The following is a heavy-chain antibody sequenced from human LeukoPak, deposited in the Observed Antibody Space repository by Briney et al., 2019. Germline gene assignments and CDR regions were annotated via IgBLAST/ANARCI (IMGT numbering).Heavy chain of an antibody. CDR1: GGSIGTYY. Sequence: SETPSLTCTVSGGSIGTYYWGWVRQPPGKGLECLAYIYGSGGTNYNPSLNSRVTISLDTSKNQFSLKVTSVTAADTAIYYCGRNAAYCIDYWGQGTLVTVSS. CDR3: GRNAAYCIDY. V-gene: IGHV4-59*12. CDR2: IYGSGGT. D-gene: IGHD1-26*01. J-gene: IGHJ4*02.